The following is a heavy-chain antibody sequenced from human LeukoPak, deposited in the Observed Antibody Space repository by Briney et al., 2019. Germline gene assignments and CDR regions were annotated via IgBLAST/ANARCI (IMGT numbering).Heavy chain of an antibody. J-gene: IGHJ6*03. CDR2: ISSSGSTI. V-gene: IGHV3-48*03. Sequence: PGGSLRLSCAASGFTFNNYEFNCVRQAPGKGLEWVSYISSSGSTIYYADSVKGRFTISRDNAKNSLYLQMNSLRAEDTAVYFCARDDGAYYQYSMDVWGKGTTVTVSS. CDR3: ARDDGAYYQYSMDV. CDR1: GFTFNNYE. D-gene: IGHD3-16*01.